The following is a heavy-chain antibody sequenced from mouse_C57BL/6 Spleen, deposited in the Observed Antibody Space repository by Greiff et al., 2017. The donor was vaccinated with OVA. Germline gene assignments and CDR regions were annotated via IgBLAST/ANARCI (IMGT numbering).Heavy chain of an antibody. CDR1: GFTFTDYY. V-gene: IGHV7-3*01. Sequence: EVHLVESGGGLVQPGGSLSLSCAASGFTFTDYYMSWVRQPPGKALEWLGFIRNKANGYTTEYSASVKGRFTISRDNSQSILYLQMNALRAEDSATYYCARYIYYGNYYAMDYWGQGTSVTVSS. J-gene: IGHJ4*01. CDR3: ARYIYYGNYYAMDY. CDR2: IRNKANGYTT. D-gene: IGHD2-1*01.